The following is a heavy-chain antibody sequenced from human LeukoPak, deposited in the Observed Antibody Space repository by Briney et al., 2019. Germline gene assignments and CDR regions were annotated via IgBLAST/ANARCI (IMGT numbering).Heavy chain of an antibody. D-gene: IGHD3-16*01. CDR2: ISSSSSTI. CDR1: GFTFSSYS. Sequence: GRSLRLSCAASGFTFSSYSMNWVRQAPGKGLEWVSYISSSSSTIYYADSVKGRFTISRDNAKNSLYLQMNSLRAEDTAVYYCARVWGSDYFDYWGQGTLVTVSS. V-gene: IGHV3-48*01. CDR3: ARVWGSDYFDY. J-gene: IGHJ4*02.